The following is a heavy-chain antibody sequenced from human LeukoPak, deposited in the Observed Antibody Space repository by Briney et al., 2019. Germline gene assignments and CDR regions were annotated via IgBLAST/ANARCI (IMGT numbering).Heavy chain of an antibody. CDR1: GYIFPHYW. D-gene: IGHD6-19*01. CDR3: ARRSGSLDDFDY. Sequence: PGESLKISCTVSGYIFPHYWIGWVRQMPGKGLEWMGIIYPDDSNTIYSPSFQGQVTISADKSSNTAYLQWSSLRASDTAIYFCARRSGSLDDFDYWGQGTLVTVSS. J-gene: IGHJ4*02. V-gene: IGHV5-51*01. CDR2: IYPDDSNT.